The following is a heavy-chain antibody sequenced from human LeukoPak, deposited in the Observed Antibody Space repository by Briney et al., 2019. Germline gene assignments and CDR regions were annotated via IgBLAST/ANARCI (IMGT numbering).Heavy chain of an antibody. CDR1: GGSFSGYY. CDR2: INHSGST. D-gene: IGHD1-26*01. CDR3: ARQGQDGSYSDY. J-gene: IGHJ4*02. Sequence: KPSETLSLTGAVYGGSFSGYYWSWIRQPPGKGLEWSGEINHSGSTNYNPSLKSRVTISVDTSKNQFSLKLSSVTAADTAVYYCARQGQDGSYSDYWGQGTLVTVSS. V-gene: IGHV4-34*01.